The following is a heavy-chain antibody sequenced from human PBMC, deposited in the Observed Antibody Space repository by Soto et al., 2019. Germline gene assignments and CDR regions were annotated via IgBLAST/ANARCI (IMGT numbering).Heavy chain of an antibody. D-gene: IGHD5-18*01. CDR2: IYSSGST. V-gene: IGHV4-39*07. J-gene: IGHJ4*02. CDR3: ARDHPHSYGVYYFDY. Sequence: SETLSLTCTVSGGSISSSSYYWGWIRQPPGKGLEWIGSIYSSGSTHYNPSLQNRVTISIDTSKNQVSLKVNSVTAADTAVYYCARDHPHSYGVYYFDYWGKGTPVTVSS. CDR1: GGSISSSSYY.